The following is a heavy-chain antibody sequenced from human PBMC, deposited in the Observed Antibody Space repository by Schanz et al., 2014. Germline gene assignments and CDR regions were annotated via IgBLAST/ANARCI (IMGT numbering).Heavy chain of an antibody. D-gene: IGHD3-10*01. V-gene: IGHV3-66*01. CDR1: GFPVSSNY. CDR2: IYSGGST. CDR3: ARSHFYASGTGIDP. J-gene: IGHJ5*02. Sequence: EVQLVESGGFFFPPFFSLLLSCAASGFPVSSNYMSWVRQAPGKGLEWVSVIYSGGSTYYADSVQGRFTISRDNSKNTLYLQMNSLRAEDTAVYYCARSHFYASGTGIDPWGQGTLVTVSS.